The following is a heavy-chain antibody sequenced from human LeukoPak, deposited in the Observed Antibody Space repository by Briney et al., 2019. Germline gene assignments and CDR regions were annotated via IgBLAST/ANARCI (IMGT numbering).Heavy chain of an antibody. D-gene: IGHD3-10*01. CDR2: ISYDGSNK. V-gene: IGHV3-30*14. J-gene: IGHJ4*02. CDR1: GFTFSSYA. Sequence: GGSLRLSCAASGFTFSSYAMHWVRQAPGEGLEWVAVISYDGSNKYYADSVKGRFTISRDNSKNTLYLQMSSLRAEDTAVYYCVKDLRGSGSYRNYWGQGTLVTVSS. CDR3: VKDLRGSGSYRNY.